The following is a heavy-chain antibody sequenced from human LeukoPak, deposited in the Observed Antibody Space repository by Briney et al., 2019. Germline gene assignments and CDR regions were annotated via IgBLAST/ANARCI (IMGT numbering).Heavy chain of an antibody. CDR3: ASGRRYYYYGMDV. CDR1: GYSFTSYW. V-gene: IGHV5-51*01. CDR2: IYPGDSDT. Sequence: GESLKISCKGSGYSFTSYWTGWVRQMPGKGLEWMGIIYPGDSDTRYSPSFQGQVTISADKSISTAYLQWSSLKASDTAMYYCASGRRYYYYGMDVWGQGTTVTVSS. J-gene: IGHJ6*02.